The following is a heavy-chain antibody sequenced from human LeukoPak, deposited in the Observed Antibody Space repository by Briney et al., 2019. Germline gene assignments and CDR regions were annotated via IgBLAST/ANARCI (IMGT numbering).Heavy chain of an antibody. CDR2: ITGYSDDT. D-gene: IGHD6-13*01. CDR3: AKGSRDSRPYYFDH. J-gene: IGHJ4*02. CDR1: EFTFISYV. V-gene: IGHV3-23*01. Sequence: AGGSLRLSCAASEFTFISYVMSWVRQAPGKGLEWVSAITGYSDDTYYADSVQGRFIISRDNSKNTLYLQLNSLRGEDTAVYYCAKGSRDSRPYYFDHWGQVTLVTVSS.